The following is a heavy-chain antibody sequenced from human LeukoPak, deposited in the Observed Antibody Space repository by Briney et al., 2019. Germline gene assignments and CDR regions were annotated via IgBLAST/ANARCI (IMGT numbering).Heavy chain of an antibody. Sequence: ASVKVSCKASGGTFSSYAISWVRQAPGQGLEWMGIINPSGGSTSYAQKFQGRVTMTRDTSTSTVYMELSSLRSEDTAVYYCARDPGGIVGATLDYWGQGTLVTVSS. D-gene: IGHD1-26*01. V-gene: IGHV1-46*01. J-gene: IGHJ4*02. CDR3: ARDPGGIVGATLDY. CDR2: INPSGGST. CDR1: GGTFSSYA.